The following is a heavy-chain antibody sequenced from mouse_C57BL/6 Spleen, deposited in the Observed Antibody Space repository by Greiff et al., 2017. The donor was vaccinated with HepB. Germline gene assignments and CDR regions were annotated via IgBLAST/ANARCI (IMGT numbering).Heavy chain of an antibody. Sequence: EVQLQESGPGLVKPSQSLSLTCSVTGYSITSGYYWNWIRQFPGNKLEWMGYISYDGSNNYNPSLKNRISITRDTSKNQVFLKLNSVTTEDTATYYCARDRDDYGSSPFDYWGQGTTLTVSS. CDR2: ISYDGSN. V-gene: IGHV3-6*01. J-gene: IGHJ2*01. CDR1: GYSITSGYY. CDR3: ARDRDDYGSSPFDY. D-gene: IGHD1-1*01.